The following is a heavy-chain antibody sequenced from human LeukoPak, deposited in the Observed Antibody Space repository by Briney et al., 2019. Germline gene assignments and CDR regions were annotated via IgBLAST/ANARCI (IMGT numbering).Heavy chain of an antibody. V-gene: IGHV3-30*02. J-gene: IGHJ6*03. CDR3: AKNGERGAYCTGGTCYPYFYYYMDV. Sequence: GGSLRLSCAASGFTFSSYGMHWVRQAPGKGLEWVAFIRYDGSNKYYADSVKGRFTISRDNSKNTLYLQMNSLRAEDTAIYYCAKNGERGAYCTGGTCYPYFYYYMDVWGKGTTVTI. D-gene: IGHD2-15*01. CDR1: GFTFSSYG. CDR2: IRYDGSNK.